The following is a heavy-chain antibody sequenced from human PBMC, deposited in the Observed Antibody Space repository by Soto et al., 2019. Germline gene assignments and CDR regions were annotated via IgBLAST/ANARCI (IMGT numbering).Heavy chain of an antibody. J-gene: IGHJ2*01. CDR2: INAGNGNT. CDR3: ARGGSLYWYFDL. Sequence: ASVKVSCKASGYTFTNYAMHWVRQAPGQRLEWMGWINAGNGNTKYSQKFQGRVTITRDTSASTAYMELSSLRSEDTAVYYCARGGSLYWYFDLLGRGTLVTVS. CDR1: GYTFTNYA. V-gene: IGHV1-3*01. D-gene: IGHD1-26*01.